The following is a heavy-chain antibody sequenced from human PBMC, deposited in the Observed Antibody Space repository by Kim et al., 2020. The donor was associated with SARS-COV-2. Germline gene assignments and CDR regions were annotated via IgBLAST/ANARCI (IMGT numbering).Heavy chain of an antibody. Sequence: ASVKVSCKDSGNTFTKYAIHWVRQAPGQTFEWMGWINAGNGETRYSQKFQGRVTITRDTSASTAYMELNSLISEDTAVYYCGGVYGDNNYYYGMDVWGQGTTVIVSS. J-gene: IGHJ6*02. CDR2: INAGNGET. CDR1: GNTFTKYA. CDR3: GGVYGDNNYYYGMDV. D-gene: IGHD4-17*01. V-gene: IGHV1-3*01.